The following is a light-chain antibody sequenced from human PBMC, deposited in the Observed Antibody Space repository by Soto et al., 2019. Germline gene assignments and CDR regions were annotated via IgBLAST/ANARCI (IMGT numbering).Light chain of an antibody. J-gene: IGKJ1*01. V-gene: IGKV2-28*01. CDR2: LGS. CDR1: QSLLDSNGYNY. CDR3: LQALQSPPT. Sequence: DIVMTQSPLSLPVTPGEPASISCRSSQSLLDSNGYNYLDWYLQKSGQSPQLLIYLGSNRASGVPDRVSGSGSGPDFTLKISRVEAEDVGVYYCLQALQSPPTFGQGTKVEIK.